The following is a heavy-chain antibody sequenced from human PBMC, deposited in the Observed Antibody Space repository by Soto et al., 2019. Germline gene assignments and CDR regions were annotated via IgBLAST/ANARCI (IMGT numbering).Heavy chain of an antibody. CDR3: ARRVGLGGNWFGP. V-gene: IGHV4-39*01. J-gene: IGHJ5*02. CDR1: GGSISISLYY. CDR2: IYYSGTT. D-gene: IGHD3-16*01. Sequence: SETLSLTCTVSGGSISISLYYWGWIRQPPGKGLEWIGSIYYSGTTYYNPSLKSRVTISVDSSQNQFSLKMNSVTAADTAIYYCARRVGLGGNWFGPWGQGILVTVSS.